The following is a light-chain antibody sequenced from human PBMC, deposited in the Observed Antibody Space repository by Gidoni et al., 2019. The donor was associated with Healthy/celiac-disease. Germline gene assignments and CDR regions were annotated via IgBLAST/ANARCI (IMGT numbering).Light chain of an antibody. V-gene: IGKV3-20*01. CDR3: QQYGTSPTWT. CDR1: QSVSSSY. CDR2: GAS. J-gene: IGKJ1*01. Sequence: ELVLPQSPGTLSLSPGERATLSCRASQSVSSSYLAWYQQKPGQAPRLLFYGASIRATGIPDRFSGSGSGTDFTLTISRLEPEDFAVYYCQQYGTSPTWTFGQGTKVEIK.